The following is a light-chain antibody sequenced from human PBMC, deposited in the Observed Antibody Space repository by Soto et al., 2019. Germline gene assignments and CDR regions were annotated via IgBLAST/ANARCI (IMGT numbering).Light chain of an antibody. Sequence: QSALTQPPSASGAPGQTVTISCSGSSSNIGANSVNWYQQVPGKAPKFLISSNNQRPSGVPDRFSGSKSGTSASLAISGLQSEDEADYYCAAWDATLDVFYVFGSGTKVTVL. J-gene: IGLJ1*01. V-gene: IGLV1-44*01. CDR1: SSNIGANS. CDR3: AAWDATLDVFYV. CDR2: SNN.